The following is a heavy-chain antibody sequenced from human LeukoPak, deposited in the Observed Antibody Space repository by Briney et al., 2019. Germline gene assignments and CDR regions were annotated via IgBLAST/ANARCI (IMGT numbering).Heavy chain of an antibody. J-gene: IGHJ4*02. CDR3: ARGQDLRGSPTIYPFDY. Sequence: PSETLSLTCTVSGGSISSYYWSWIRRPPGKGLEWLGYVYYSGSTYYNPSLKSRVTISVDTSKKQFSLKLTSVTTADTAVYYCARGQDLRGSPTIYPFDYWGQGTLVTVSS. D-gene: IGHD3-9*01. CDR2: VYYSGST. V-gene: IGHV4-59*01. CDR1: GGSISSYY.